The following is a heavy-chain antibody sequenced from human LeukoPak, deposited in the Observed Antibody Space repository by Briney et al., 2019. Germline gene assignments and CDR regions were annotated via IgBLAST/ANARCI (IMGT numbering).Heavy chain of an antibody. J-gene: IGHJ4*02. CDR1: GFSFSAYW. D-gene: IGHD3-10*01. V-gene: IGHV3-7*05. CDR3: TTEDWFRFDS. CDR2: ITHDGSQR. Sequence: SGGSLRLSCAASGFSFSAYWMTWVRQAPGKGLEWVATITHDGSQRYYVDSVQGRFTISRDKAEKSLFLQVSSLRADDTAVYYCTTEDWFRFDSWGQGTLLTVSS.